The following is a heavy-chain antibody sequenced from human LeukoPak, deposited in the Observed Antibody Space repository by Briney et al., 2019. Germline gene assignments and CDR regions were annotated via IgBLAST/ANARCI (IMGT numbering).Heavy chain of an antibody. J-gene: IGHJ4*02. CDR2: IKQDGSEK. Sequence: GGSLRLSCAASGFTFSNYWMSWVRQAPGKGLEWVANIKQDGSEKYYVDSVKGRFTISGDNAKNSLYLQMNSLRAEDTAVYYCATTTAGFDYWGQGTLVTVSS. CDR3: ATTTAGFDY. V-gene: IGHV3-7*01. D-gene: IGHD4-4*01. CDR1: GFTFSNYW.